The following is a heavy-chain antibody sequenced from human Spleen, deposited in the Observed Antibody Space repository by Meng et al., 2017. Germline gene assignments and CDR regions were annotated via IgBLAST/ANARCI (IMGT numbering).Heavy chain of an antibody. CDR1: GYTFTSYG. Sequence: ASVKVSCKASGYTFTSYGISWVRQAPGQGLEWMGWISAYNGNTNYAQKFQGRVTMTTDTSTSTAYMELRSLRSDDTAVYYCARDSYYDSSGYRIGWFDPWGQGTLVTVSS. CDR3: ARDSYYDSSGYRIGWFDP. V-gene: IGHV1-18*01. D-gene: IGHD3-22*01. CDR2: ISAYNGNT. J-gene: IGHJ5*02.